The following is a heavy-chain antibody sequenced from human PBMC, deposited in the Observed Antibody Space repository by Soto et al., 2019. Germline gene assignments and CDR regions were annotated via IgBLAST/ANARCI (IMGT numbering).Heavy chain of an antibody. Sequence: EAHLLESGGDLIQPGGSLRLSCAASGFSFSDFGMTWVRQAPGKRLEWVSTINREGTNIHYADSVKGRFTISRDNSKDTLYLEMNSLRAEDSAIYFCAKDPSTGSADFWGQGTLVTVSS. CDR1: GFSFSDFG. V-gene: IGHV3-23*01. J-gene: IGHJ4*02. CDR3: AKDPSTGSADF. D-gene: IGHD3-9*01. CDR2: INREGTNI.